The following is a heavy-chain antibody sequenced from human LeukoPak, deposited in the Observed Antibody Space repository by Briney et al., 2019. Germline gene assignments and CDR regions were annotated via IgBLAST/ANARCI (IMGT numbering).Heavy chain of an antibody. CDR1: DLTFTTSG. CDR3: VRDLILVWTPGDDFDH. D-gene: IGHD2-8*01. CDR2: IKEDASII. J-gene: IGHJ4*02. V-gene: IGHV3-74*01. Sequence: PGGPLNLSCQASDLTFTTSGWTGFGQPPGREWRGSSGIKEDASIISYADPVKGRFTISRDNAKNTVSLQMSSLRAEDTAVYYCVRDLILVWTPGDDFDHWGQGTLVTVSS.